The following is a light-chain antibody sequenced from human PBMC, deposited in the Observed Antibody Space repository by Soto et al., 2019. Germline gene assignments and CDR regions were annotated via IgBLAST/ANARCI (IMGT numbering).Light chain of an antibody. CDR1: QSVSSN. V-gene: IGKV3D-15*01. Sequence: EMVMPQSTATLSMSPGERSTLSCMASQSVSSNLAWYQQKPGQAPRLLIYGASTKAAGTPGRFTGSGSGTDFTLTISSLQSEDFAIYYCQQYDNGPPVTFGQGTRLEIK. CDR3: QQYDNGPPVT. CDR2: GAS. J-gene: IGKJ5*01.